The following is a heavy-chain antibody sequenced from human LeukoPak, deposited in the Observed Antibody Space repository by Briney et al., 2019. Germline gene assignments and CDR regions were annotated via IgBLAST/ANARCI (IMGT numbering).Heavy chain of an antibody. D-gene: IGHD4-17*01. CDR2: INWNGGSI. CDR3: ARVATVWGYYYYYYMDV. J-gene: IGHJ6*03. V-gene: IGHV3-20*01. Sequence: PGGSLRLSCAGSGFNFTGYWMHWVRHAPGKGLEWLSGINWNGGSIAYADSVKGRFTISRDNAKNSLYLQMNSLRAEDTALYHCARVATVWGYYYYYYMDVWGKGTTVTISS. CDR1: GFNFTGYW.